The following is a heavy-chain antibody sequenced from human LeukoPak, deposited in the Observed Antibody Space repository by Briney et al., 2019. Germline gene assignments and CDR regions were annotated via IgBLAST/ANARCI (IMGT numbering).Heavy chain of an antibody. CDR2: ICNSGST. J-gene: IGHJ4*02. Sequence: SETLSLTCTVSGGSISNYFWSCIRQPAGKGLEWIGRICNSGSTHYNPSLKSRVAMSVDTSKNQFSLKLTSVTAAYTAVYYCTEGGQWLRVWGQGTLVTVSS. D-gene: IGHD6-19*01. V-gene: IGHV4-4*07. CDR3: TEGGQWLRV. CDR1: GGSISNYF.